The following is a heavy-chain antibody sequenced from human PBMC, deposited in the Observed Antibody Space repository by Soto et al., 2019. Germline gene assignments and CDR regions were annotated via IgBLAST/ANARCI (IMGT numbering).Heavy chain of an antibody. CDR2: IKYTGGEE. Sequence: EVQLVESGGGLVQPGGSLRLSCAASEFTFSSYWMSWVRRAPGKGLEWVANIKYTGGEEYYVESVKGRFAISRDNAKDSLYLQKNSLKAEDTAVYYCARDLSIRTSYGMDVWGQGTTVTASS. D-gene: IGHD3-3*02. CDR1: EFTFSSYW. CDR3: ARDLSIRTSYGMDV. V-gene: IGHV3-7*01. J-gene: IGHJ6*02.